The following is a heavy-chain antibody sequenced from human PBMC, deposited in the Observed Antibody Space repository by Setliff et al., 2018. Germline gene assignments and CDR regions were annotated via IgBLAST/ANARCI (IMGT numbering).Heavy chain of an antibody. Sequence: KPSETLSLTCAVSGYSISSGYYWGWIRQPPGKGLEWIGSIYHSGSTYYNPSLKSRVTISVDTSKNQFSLKLSSVTAADTAVYYCARVPRFTDTRNAFDIWGQGTMVTVSS. CDR1: GYSISSGYY. CDR3: ARVPRFTDTRNAFDI. D-gene: IGHD5-18*01. CDR2: IYHSGST. J-gene: IGHJ3*02. V-gene: IGHV4-38-2*01.